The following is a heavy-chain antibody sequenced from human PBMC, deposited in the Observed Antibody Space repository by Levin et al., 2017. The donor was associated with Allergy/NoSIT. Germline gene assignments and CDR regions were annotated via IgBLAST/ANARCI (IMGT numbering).Heavy chain of an antibody. D-gene: IGHD6-19*01. CDR1: GDSINSGVYY. CDR2: IYSSGST. Sequence: LSQTLSLTCSVSGDSINSGVYYWSWIRQHPGKGLEWIGNIYSSGSTYYNPSLQGRGAISVDTSKNQFSLRLSSVTGADTAVYYCARGRFSRGITYYLDLWGQGTLLTVSS. CDR3: ARGRFSRGITYYLDL. V-gene: IGHV4-31*03. J-gene: IGHJ4*02.